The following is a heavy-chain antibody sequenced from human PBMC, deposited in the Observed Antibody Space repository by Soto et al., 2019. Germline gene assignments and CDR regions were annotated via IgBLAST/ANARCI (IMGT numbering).Heavy chain of an antibody. Sequence: GGSLRLSCLASGFTFIDFAMTWVRHVPGRGLEWVASLDGAGGSTYYAESVRGRFSISRDNSQNTLFLQMKRLTVDDTAIYYCAAPRDEYGSGVSWFTYGMDIWGQGTTVTVSS. D-gene: IGHD3-10*01. J-gene: IGHJ6*02. CDR2: LDGAGGST. CDR3: AAPRDEYGSGVSWFTYGMDI. V-gene: IGHV3-23*01. CDR1: GFTFIDFA.